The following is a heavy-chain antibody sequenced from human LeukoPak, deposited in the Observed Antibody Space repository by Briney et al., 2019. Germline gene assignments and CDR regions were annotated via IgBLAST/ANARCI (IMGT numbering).Heavy chain of an antibody. Sequence: SETLSLTCAVYGGSFSGYYWSWIRQPPGKGLEWIGEINHSGSTNYNPSLKSRVTISVDTSKNQFSLKLSSVTAADTAVYYCARGVLYYDILTGYSHYNWFDPWGQGTLVTVSS. CDR3: ARGVLYYDILTGYSHYNWFDP. V-gene: IGHV4-34*01. CDR2: INHSGST. CDR1: GGSFSGYY. D-gene: IGHD3-9*01. J-gene: IGHJ5*02.